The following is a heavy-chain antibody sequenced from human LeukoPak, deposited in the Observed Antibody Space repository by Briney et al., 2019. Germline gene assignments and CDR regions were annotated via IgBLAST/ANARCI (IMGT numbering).Heavy chain of an antibody. V-gene: IGHV1-18*01. CDR3: ARDQSSYYYDSSGLGDI. CDR1: GYTFTSYG. D-gene: IGHD3-22*01. Sequence: ASVKVSCKASGYTFTSYGISWVRQAPGQGLEWMGWISAYNGNTNYAQKLQGRVTMTTDTSTSTAYMELRSLRSDDTAAYYCARDQSSYYYDSSGLGDIWGQGTMVTVSS. J-gene: IGHJ3*02. CDR2: ISAYNGNT.